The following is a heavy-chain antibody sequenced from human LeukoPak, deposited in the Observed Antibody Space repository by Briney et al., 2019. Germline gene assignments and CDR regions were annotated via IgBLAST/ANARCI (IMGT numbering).Heavy chain of an antibody. D-gene: IGHD3-22*01. CDR3: ASRYYYDSSGYYSPFDAFDI. CDR1: GYTFTSYG. CDR2: ISAYNGNT. J-gene: IGHJ3*02. V-gene: IGHV1-18*01. Sequence: ASVKVSCKASGYTFTSYGISWVRRAPGQGLERMGWISAYNGNTNYAQKLQGRVTMTTDTSTSTAYMELRSLRSDDTAVYYCASRYYYDSSGYYSPFDAFDIWGQGTMVTVSS.